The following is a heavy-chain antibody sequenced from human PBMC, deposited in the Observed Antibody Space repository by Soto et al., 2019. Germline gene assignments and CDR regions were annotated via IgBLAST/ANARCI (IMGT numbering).Heavy chain of an antibody. CDR3: ALYASVRKQAPFDI. V-gene: IGHV1-3*01. D-gene: IGHD3-10*01. CDR2: MNANSGNT. J-gene: IGHJ3*02. CDR1: GYTFTSYA. Sequence: GASVKVSCKASGYTFTSYAMHWVRQAPGQRLEWMGWMNANSGNTEYSQKFQGRVTMTRNTSISTAYMELSSLRSEDTAVYYCALYASVRKQAPFDIWGQGTMVTVSS.